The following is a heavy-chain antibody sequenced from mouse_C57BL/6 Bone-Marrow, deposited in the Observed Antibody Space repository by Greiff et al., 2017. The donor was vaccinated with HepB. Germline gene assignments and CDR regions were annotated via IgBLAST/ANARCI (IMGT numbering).Heavy chain of an antibody. CDR2: IDPENGDT. CDR3: TTDDYGFAY. Sequence: ESGAELVRPGASVKLSCTASGFNIKDDYMHWVKQRPEQGLEWIGRIDPENGDTEYASKLQGQVPISADTSYNTAYLQLSSLTSEDTAVYYCTTDDYGFAYWVQGTLVTVSA. D-gene: IGHD2-4*01. J-gene: IGHJ3*01. CDR1: GFNIKDDY. V-gene: IGHV14-4*01.